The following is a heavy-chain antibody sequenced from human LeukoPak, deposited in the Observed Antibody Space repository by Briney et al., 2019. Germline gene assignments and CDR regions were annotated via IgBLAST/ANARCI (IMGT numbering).Heavy chain of an antibody. CDR1: GFTFSGYE. V-gene: IGHV3-48*03. J-gene: IGHJ6*02. Sequence: GGSLRLSCAGSGFTFSGYEMNWARQAPGKGLEWVSYINTRGTTTYYADSVKGRLTISRDNAKNSLYLQMNSLRAEDTAVYYCARDQTMDVWGQGTTVTVSS. CDR3: ARDQTMDV. CDR2: INTRGTTT.